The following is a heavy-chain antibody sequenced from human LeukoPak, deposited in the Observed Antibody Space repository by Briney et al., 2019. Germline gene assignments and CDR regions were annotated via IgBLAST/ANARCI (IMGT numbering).Heavy chain of an antibody. CDR3: AINYYDSSAYALHY. CDR1: GFTFSSYA. Sequence: PGGSLRLSCAASGFTFSSYAMHWVRQAPGKGLEWVAVIWHDGTKRHYAESVKGRFAISRDDSRNTLYLQMNSLRADDTAVYYCAINYYDSSAYALHYWGQGTLVTVSS. D-gene: IGHD3-22*01. CDR2: IWHDGTKR. J-gene: IGHJ4*02. V-gene: IGHV3-33*08.